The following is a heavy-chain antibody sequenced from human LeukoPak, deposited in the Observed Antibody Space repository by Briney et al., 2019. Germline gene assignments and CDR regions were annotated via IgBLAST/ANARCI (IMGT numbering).Heavy chain of an antibody. CDR3: GAMKDGYISWGGWFDP. D-gene: IGHD5-24*01. V-gene: IGHV3-30*03. CDR1: GFNFRIYG. CDR2: ISYDGRKK. Sequence: PGRSLRLSCTASGFNFRIYGMHWVRQAPGKGLEWLAVISYDGRKKFYAESVKGRLTISRDNSKDTLFLQMNSLRAEDTAVYYCGAMKDGYISWGGWFDPWGQGTLVTVSS. J-gene: IGHJ5*02.